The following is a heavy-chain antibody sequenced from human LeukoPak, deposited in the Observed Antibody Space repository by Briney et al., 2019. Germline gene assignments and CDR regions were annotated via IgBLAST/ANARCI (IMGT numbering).Heavy chain of an antibody. CDR3: TRRREGSGYRDY. Sequence: SETLSLTCTVSGGSIRNYYWSWIRQPPGKGLEWIGYIFYSGTTNYNPSPESRVTISVDTSNNHFSLKLSSVTAADTAVYYCTRRREGSGYRDYWGQGTLVTVSS. V-gene: IGHV4-59*08. CDR1: GGSIRNYY. D-gene: IGHD5-12*01. J-gene: IGHJ4*02. CDR2: IFYSGTT.